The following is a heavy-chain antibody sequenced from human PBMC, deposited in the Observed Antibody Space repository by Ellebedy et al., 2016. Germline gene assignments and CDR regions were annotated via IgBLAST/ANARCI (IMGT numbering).Heavy chain of an antibody. J-gene: IGHJ3*01. CDR2: IDWDDSSR. Sequence: GGSLRLXXVASGFSFDDYGMSWVRQAPGKGPEWISNIDWDDSSRNYADPVKGRFTISRDNAKNSLFLQMNSLRAEDTALYHCARDIRPLRRCSSANCQDAFDLWGQGTMVTISS. CDR3: ARDIRPLRRCSSANCQDAFDL. CDR1: GFSFDDYG. D-gene: IGHD2-2*01. V-gene: IGHV3-20*01.